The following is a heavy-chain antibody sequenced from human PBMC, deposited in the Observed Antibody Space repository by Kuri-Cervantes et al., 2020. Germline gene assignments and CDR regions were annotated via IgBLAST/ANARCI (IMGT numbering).Heavy chain of an antibody. CDR2: INPSGDST. CDR3: ATKTQKHYFDY. V-gene: IGHV1-2*02. CDR1: GYTFTSYY. J-gene: IGHJ4*02. Sequence: ASVKVSCKASGYTFTSYYMHWVRQAPGQGLEWMGIINPSGDSTNYAQKFQGRVTITRDTSISTTYMELSRLRSDDTAVYYCATKTQKHYFDYWGQGTLVTVSS.